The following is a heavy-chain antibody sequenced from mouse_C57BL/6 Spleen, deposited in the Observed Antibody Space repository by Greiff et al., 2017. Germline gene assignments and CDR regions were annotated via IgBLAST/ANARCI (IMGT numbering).Heavy chain of an antibody. Sequence: VQLQESGAELVRPGASVTLSCKASGYTFTDYEMHWVKQTPVHGLEWIGAIDPETGGTAYNQKFKGKAILTADESSSTAYMELRSLTSEDSAVYYCTGVGHWYFDVCGTGTTVTVSS. D-gene: IGHD4-1*01. CDR3: TGVGHWYFDV. V-gene: IGHV1-15*01. J-gene: IGHJ1*03. CDR2: IDPETGGT. CDR1: GYTFTDYE.